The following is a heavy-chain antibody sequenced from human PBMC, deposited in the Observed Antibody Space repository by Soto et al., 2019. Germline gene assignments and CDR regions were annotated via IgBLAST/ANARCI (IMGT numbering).Heavy chain of an antibody. Sequence: SETLSLTCSVSGRSIGSGGYYWGWIRQPPGKGLEWIGHIYYSGSTYYNPSLKSRLAMSVDTSKNQFSLNLTSVTAADTAVYFCARRGGGGWFDPWGRGILVTVSS. V-gene: IGHV4-31*03. CDR1: GRSIGSGGYY. CDR2: IYYSGST. CDR3: ARRGGGGWFDP. D-gene: IGHD3-16*01. J-gene: IGHJ5*02.